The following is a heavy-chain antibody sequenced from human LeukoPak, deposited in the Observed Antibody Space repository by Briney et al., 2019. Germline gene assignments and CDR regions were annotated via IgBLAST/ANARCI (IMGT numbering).Heavy chain of an antibody. D-gene: IGHD3-16*01. Sequence: GGSLRLSCAASEFTVSSNYMSWVRQAPGKRPEWVSIIYSDGSTYYADSVKGRFTISRDNSKNTLYLQMNSLRAEDTALYYCATQGGPVGAFDIWGQGTMVTVSS. CDR3: ATQGGPVGAFDI. CDR1: EFTVSSNY. J-gene: IGHJ3*02. V-gene: IGHV3-66*04. CDR2: IYSDGST.